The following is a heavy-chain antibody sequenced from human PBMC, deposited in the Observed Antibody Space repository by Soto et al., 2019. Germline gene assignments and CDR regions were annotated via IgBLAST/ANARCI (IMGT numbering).Heavy chain of an antibody. V-gene: IGHV5-51*01. D-gene: IGHD3-22*01. CDR2: IYPGDSDT. J-gene: IGHJ5*02. CDR3: ARWGNYYDSGGYYFNWIDP. Sequence: GESLQISCKGSGYSFTSYWIGWVRQMPGKGLEWMGIIYPGDSDTRYSPSFQGQVTISADKSISTAYLQWSSLKASDTAMYYCARWGNYYDSGGYYFNWIDPWGQGTLVTVSS. CDR1: GYSFTSYW.